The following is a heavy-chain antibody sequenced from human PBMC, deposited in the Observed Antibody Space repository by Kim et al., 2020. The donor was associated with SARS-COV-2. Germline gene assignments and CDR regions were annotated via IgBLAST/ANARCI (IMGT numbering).Heavy chain of an antibody. CDR3: ARSKYSSSYWYFDL. Sequence: PSFQGQVTISADKSISTAYLQWSSLKASDTAMYYCARSKYSSSYWYFDLWGRGTLVTVSS. J-gene: IGHJ2*01. D-gene: IGHD6-13*01. V-gene: IGHV5-51*01.